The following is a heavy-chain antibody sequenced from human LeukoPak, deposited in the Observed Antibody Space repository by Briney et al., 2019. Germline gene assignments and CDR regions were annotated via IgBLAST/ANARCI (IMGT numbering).Heavy chain of an antibody. J-gene: IGHJ6*02. D-gene: IGHD3-9*01. CDR3: ARQSSDILTGYYRGPYYYYGMDV. Sequence: SETLSLTCTVSGASISSYYWSWIRQSPGKGLEWIGWSTKYNPSLKSRVTISSDTSKNQFSLKLSSVTAADTAVYYCARQSSDILTGYYRGPYYYYGMDVWGQGTTVTVSS. CDR1: GASISSYY. V-gene: IGHV4-59*08. CDR2: ST.